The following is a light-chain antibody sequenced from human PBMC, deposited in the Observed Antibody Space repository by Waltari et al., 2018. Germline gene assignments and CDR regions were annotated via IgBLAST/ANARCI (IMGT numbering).Light chain of an antibody. J-gene: IGLJ3*02. CDR3: SSYTSNGPWV. V-gene: IGLV2-14*03. Sequence: QSALTQPASVSGSPGQSITISCTGTSGYLGGLNFLPCHQQHPGKAPQLLIFDVTKRPSGVSGRFSGSKSGNTASLTISGLQAEDEADYYCSSYTSNGPWVFGGGTNVTVL. CDR2: DVT. CDR1: SGYLGGLNF.